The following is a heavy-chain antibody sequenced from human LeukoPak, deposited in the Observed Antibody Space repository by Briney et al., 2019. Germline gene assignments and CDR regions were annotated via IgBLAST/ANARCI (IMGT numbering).Heavy chain of an antibody. J-gene: IGHJ4*02. CDR3: ARWLISRRFDF. V-gene: IGHV3-48*01. CDR1: GFTFSAYS. CDR2: ISSSSSVI. D-gene: IGHD6-19*01. Sequence: PGGSLRLSCAASGFTFSAYSMNWVRQAPGKGLEWVSYISSSSSVIYYADSVKGRSTISRDNAKDSLFLQMNSLRAEDTAVYFCARWLISRRFDFWGQGTLVTVSS.